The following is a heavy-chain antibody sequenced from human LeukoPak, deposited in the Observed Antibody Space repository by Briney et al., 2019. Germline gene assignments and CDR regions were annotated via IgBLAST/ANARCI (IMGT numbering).Heavy chain of an antibody. Sequence: GGSLRLSCAASGFTFSSYAMSWVRQAPGKGLEWVSAISGSGGSTYYADSVKGRFTISRDNSKNTLYLQMNSLRAEDTAVYYCARPDMTRYYYYYYGMDVWGQGTTVTVSS. J-gene: IGHJ6*02. CDR1: GFTFSSYA. V-gene: IGHV3-23*01. CDR2: ISGSGGST. D-gene: IGHD3-9*01. CDR3: ARPDMTRYYYYYYGMDV.